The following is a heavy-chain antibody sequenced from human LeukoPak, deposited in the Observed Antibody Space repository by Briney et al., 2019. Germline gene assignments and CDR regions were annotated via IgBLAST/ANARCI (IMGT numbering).Heavy chain of an antibody. CDR2: ISGRGGST. CDR1: GFTFSSYA. V-gene: IGHV3-23*01. J-gene: IGHJ5*02. Sequence: PGGSLRLSCAASGFTFSSYAMNWVRQAPGKGLEWVSAISGRGGSTSYADSVKGRFTISRDNSKNTLYLQMNSLRAADTAVYYCAKDFRAKSGSGSYGWFDPWGQGTLVTVSS. CDR3: AKDFRAKSGSGSYGWFDP. D-gene: IGHD3-10*01.